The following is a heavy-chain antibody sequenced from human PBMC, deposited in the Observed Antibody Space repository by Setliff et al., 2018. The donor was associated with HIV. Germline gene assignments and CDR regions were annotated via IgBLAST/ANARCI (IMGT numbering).Heavy chain of an antibody. V-gene: IGHV1-18*04. CDR1: GFIFNDFG. CDR3: ARTQYTSTWPGNY. D-gene: IGHD2-2*01. Sequence: ASVKVSCKTSGFIFNDFGITWVRQAPGQGLEWMAWISLYNEYKYYAPSFLGRVTMSTDTSTNTVDLELRSLRADDTATYYCARTQYTSTWPGNYWGQGTLVTVSS. CDR2: ISLYNEYK. J-gene: IGHJ4*02.